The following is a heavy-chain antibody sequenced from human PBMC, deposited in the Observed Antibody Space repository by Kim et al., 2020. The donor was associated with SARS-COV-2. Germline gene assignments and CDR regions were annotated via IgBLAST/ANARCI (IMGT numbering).Heavy chain of an antibody. D-gene: IGHD6-13*01. V-gene: IGHV4-59*13. J-gene: IGHJ5*02. CDR3: ARVTRGWSSSWYEYWFDP. CDR1: GGSISSYY. Sequence: SETLSLTCTVSGGSISSYYWSWIRQPPGKGLEWIGYIYYSGSTNYNPSLKSRVTISVDTSKNQFSLKLSSVTAADTAVYYCARVTRGWSSSWYEYWFDPWGQGTLVTVSS. CDR2: IYYSGST.